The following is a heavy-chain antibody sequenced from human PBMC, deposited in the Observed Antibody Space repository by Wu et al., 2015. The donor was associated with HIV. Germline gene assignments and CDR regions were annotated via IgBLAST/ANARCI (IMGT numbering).Heavy chain of an antibody. V-gene: IGHV1-8*01. J-gene: IGHJ5*02. CDR3: ARDCSSRGNWFDP. CDR1: GYTFTSYD. Sequence: QVQLVQSGAEVKKPGASVKVSCKASGYTFTSYDINWVRQATGQGLEWMGWMNPNSGNTGYAQKFQGRVTMTRDTSISTAYMELSRLRSDDTAVYYCARDCSSRGNWFDPWGQGTLVTVSS. CDR2: MNPNSGNT. D-gene: IGHD2-2*01.